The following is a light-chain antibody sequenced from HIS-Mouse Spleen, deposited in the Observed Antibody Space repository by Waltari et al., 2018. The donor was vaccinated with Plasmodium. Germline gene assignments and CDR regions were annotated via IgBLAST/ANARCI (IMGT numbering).Light chain of an antibody. Sequence: SSELTQDPAVSVALGQTVRITCQGDSLRRYYASWYQQNPGQAPVLVIYGKNNRPSGIPDRFSGSSSGNTASLTITGAQAEDEADYYCNSRDSSGNHWVFGGGTKLTVL. V-gene: IGLV3-19*01. CDR2: GKN. CDR3: NSRDSSGNHWV. J-gene: IGLJ3*02. CDR1: SLRRYY.